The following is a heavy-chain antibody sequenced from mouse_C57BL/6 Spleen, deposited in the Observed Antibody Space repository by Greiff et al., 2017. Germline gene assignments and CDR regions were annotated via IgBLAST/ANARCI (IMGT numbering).Heavy chain of an antibody. CDR2: IYPGSGNT. V-gene: IGHV1-66*01. D-gene: IGHD2-2*01. CDR1: GYSFTSYY. Sequence: VQLQQSGPELVKPGASVQISCKASGYSFTSYYIHWVKQRPGQGLEWIGWIYPGSGNTKYNEKFKGKATLTADTSSSTAYMQLSSLTSEDSAVYYCARLGLGDYFDYWGQGTTLTVSS. CDR3: ARLGLGDYFDY. J-gene: IGHJ2*01.